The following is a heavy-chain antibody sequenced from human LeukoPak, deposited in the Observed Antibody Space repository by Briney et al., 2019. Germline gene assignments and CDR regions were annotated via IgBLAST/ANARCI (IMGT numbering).Heavy chain of an antibody. D-gene: IGHD1-1*01. J-gene: IGHJ2*01. CDR1: GGSISSGGYS. CDR2: IYHSGST. Sequence: SETLSLTCAVSGGSISSGGYSWSWIRQPPGKGLEWIGYIYHSGSTYYNPSLKSRVTISVDRSKNQFSLKLSSVTAADAAVYYCARADDESGYWYFDLWGRGTLVTVS. V-gene: IGHV4-30-2*01. CDR3: ARADDESGYWYFDL.